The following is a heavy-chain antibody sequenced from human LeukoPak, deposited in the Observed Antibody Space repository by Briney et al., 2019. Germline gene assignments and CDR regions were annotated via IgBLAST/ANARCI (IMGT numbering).Heavy chain of an antibody. CDR1: GFTFLNYA. CDR2: MSYDGKNN. D-gene: IGHD6-13*01. CDR3: AREWGAAADY. V-gene: IGHV3-30*09. Sequence: GKSLRLSCVASGFTFLNYAVHWVRQAPGRGLEWVAVMSYDGKNNYYADSVKGRFALSRDNSKNTLYLQMNSLRRQDTAVYYCAREWGAAADYWGQGTLVTVSS. J-gene: IGHJ4*02.